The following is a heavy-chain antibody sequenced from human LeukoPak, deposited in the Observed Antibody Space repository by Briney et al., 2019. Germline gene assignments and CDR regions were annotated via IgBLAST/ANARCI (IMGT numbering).Heavy chain of an antibody. CDR3: ARYYGDFGYGMDV. CDR1: GFTFSNAW. V-gene: IGHV5-51*01. D-gene: IGHD4-17*01. Sequence: PGGSLRLSCAASGFTFSNAWIGWVRQMPGKGLEWMGIIYPGDSNIKYSPSFQGQVTISADKSISTAYLQWSSLKASDTAMYYCARYYGDFGYGMDVWGQGTTVTVSS. CDR2: IYPGDSNI. J-gene: IGHJ6*02.